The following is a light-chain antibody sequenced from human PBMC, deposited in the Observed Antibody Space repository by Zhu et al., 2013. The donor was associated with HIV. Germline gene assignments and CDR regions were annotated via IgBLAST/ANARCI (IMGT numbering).Light chain of an antibody. Sequence: EILMTQSPTTLSVSPGEGATLSCRASQSLTTNLAWFQHKPGQAPRVLIYGASSRATGIPARFSGSGSGTEFTLTISRLQSEDFAVYYCQQYNNWPYTFGQGTKLEIK. CDR3: QQYNNWPYT. V-gene: IGKV3-15*01. CDR1: QSLTTN. CDR2: GAS. J-gene: IGKJ2*01.